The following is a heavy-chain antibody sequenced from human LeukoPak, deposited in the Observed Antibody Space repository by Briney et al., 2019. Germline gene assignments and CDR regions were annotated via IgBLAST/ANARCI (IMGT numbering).Heavy chain of an antibody. CDR2: IYSGGST. V-gene: IGHV3-66*04. Sequence: TGGSLRLSCAASGFTVSSNYMSWVRQAPGKGLEWVSVIYSGGSTYYADSVKGRFTISRDNSKNTLYLQMNSLRAEDTVVYYCARHALGDSYGFDYWGQGTLVTVSS. J-gene: IGHJ4*02. CDR3: ARHALGDSYGFDY. CDR1: GFTVSSNY. D-gene: IGHD5-18*01.